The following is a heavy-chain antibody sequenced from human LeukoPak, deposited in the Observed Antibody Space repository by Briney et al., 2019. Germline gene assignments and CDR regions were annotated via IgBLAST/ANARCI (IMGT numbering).Heavy chain of an antibody. CDR3: PTDLDY. CDR2: ITTTSDAWTI. J-gene: IGHJ4*02. CDR1: GFIFRDVW. V-gene: IGHV3-15*01. Sequence: GWSLRLSCAGSGFIFRDVWWSWIRQAPGQGSEMVGRITTTSDAWTIDSAAPLTARATMSRDDSKKTFPLAMTNLTTDETRVYYCPTDLDYSGQGTLVTASP.